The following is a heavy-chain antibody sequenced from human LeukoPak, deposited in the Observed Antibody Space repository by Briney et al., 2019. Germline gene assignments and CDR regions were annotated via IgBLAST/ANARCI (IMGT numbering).Heavy chain of an antibody. CDR2: INHSGST. Sequence: SETLSLTCAVYGGSFSGYYWSWIRQPPGEGLEWIGEINHSGSTSYNPSLKSRVTISVDTSKNQFSLKLSSVTAADTAVYYCASSGYYSYFDYWGQGTLVTVSS. CDR3: ASSGYYSYFDY. V-gene: IGHV4-34*01. D-gene: IGHD3-22*01. CDR1: GGSFSGYY. J-gene: IGHJ4*02.